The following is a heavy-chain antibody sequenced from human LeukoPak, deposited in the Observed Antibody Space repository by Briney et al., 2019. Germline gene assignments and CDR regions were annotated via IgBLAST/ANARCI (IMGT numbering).Heavy chain of an antibody. CDR1: GFTFTSSA. V-gene: IGHV1-58*02. D-gene: IGHD2-21*02. CDR2: IVVGSGNT. CDR3: AADLDCGGDCQGRGTTFDP. J-gene: IGHJ5*02. Sequence: SVNVSCKASGFTFTSSAMQWVRQARGQRLEWIGWIVVGSGNTNYAQKFQERVTITRDMSTSTAYMELSSLRSEDTAVYYCAADLDCGGDCQGRGTTFDPWGQGTLVTVSS.